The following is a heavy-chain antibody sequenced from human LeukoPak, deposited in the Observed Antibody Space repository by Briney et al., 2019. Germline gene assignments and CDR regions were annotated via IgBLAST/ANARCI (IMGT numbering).Heavy chain of an antibody. V-gene: IGHV4-59*01. Sequence: SETLSLTCSVSGGSISSYYWNWIRQPPGKGLEWVGYIHYSGSTNYNPSLNSRVTISIDMSQNQFSLNLTSVTAADTAVYYCARIGHEDYYFDYWGQGTLVTVSS. CDR2: IHYSGST. CDR3: ARIGHEDYYFDY. J-gene: IGHJ4*02. CDR1: GGSISSYY.